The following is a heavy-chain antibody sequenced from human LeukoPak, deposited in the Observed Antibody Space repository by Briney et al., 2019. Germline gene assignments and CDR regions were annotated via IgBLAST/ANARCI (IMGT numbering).Heavy chain of an antibody. CDR1: GFTFSNYG. Sequence: PGRSLRLSCAASGFTFSNYGIHWVRQAPGKGLEWVAVTSYDGSKIHYIDAVRGRFTISRDNSKNTVYLQMNSLRDEDTAVYYCAKAEREGGSPFGFDIWGQGTMVTVSS. CDR3: AKAEREGGSPFGFDI. J-gene: IGHJ3*02. V-gene: IGHV3-30*18. D-gene: IGHD1-26*01. CDR2: TSYDGSKI.